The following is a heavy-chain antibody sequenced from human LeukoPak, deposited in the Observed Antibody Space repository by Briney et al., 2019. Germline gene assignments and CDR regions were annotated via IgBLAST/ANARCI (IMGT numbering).Heavy chain of an antibody. D-gene: IGHD3-22*01. CDR1: GGSISSGSYY. CDR3: ARGYWPYDSSGYYYWFDP. J-gene: IGHJ5*02. Sequence: PSETLSLTCTVSGGSISSGSYYWGWIRQPPGKGLEWIGSIYYSGSTYYNPSLKSRVTISVDTSKNQFSLKLSSVTAADTAVYYCARGYWPYDSSGYYYWFDPWGQGTLVTVSS. CDR2: IYYSGST. V-gene: IGHV4-39*07.